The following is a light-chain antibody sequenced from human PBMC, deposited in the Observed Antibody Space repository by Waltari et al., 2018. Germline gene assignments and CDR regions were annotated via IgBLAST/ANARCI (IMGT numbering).Light chain of an antibody. CDR2: TAS. CDR3: QQSYTSPLT. CDR1: QSIINY. V-gene: IGKV1-39*01. Sequence: DIQMTQSPFSLSASVGDRVTISCRASQSIINYLNWYQQKPGKAPELLIYTASTLQSGVPSRFMGSGFGADFTLTISSLQPEDFAAYYCQQSYTSPLTFGGGTNVEIK. J-gene: IGKJ4*01.